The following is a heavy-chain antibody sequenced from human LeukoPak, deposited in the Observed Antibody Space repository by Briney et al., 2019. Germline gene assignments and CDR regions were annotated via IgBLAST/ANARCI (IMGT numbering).Heavy chain of an antibody. CDR3: ARQTGSGLFILP. CDR2: IYYSGST. V-gene: IGHV4-39*01. J-gene: IGHJ4*02. D-gene: IGHD3/OR15-3a*01. CDR1: GGSISSSSYY. Sequence: SETLSLTCSVSGGSISSSSYYWGWIRQPPGKGLEWIGSIYYSGSTYYNPSLKSRVTISVDTSKNQFSLKLSSVTAANTAVYYCARQTGSGLFILPGGQGTLVTVSS.